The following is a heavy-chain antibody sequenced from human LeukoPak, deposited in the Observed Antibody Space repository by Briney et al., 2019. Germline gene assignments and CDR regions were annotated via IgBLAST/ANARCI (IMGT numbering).Heavy chain of an antibody. J-gene: IGHJ4*02. CDR3: AKGPYDYSKYHFDY. CDR1: GFTFSSYG. Sequence: PGMTLRLSCAASGFTFSSYGMHWVRQAPGKGLEWVAVIWYDGSNKYYADSVKGRFTISRDNSKNTLYLQMNSLRAEDTAVYYCAKGPYDYSKYHFDYWGQGTLVTVSS. D-gene: IGHD4-11*01. CDR2: IWYDGSNK. V-gene: IGHV3-33*06.